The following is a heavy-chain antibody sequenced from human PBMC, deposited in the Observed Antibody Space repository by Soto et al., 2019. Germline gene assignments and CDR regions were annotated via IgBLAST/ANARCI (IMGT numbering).Heavy chain of an antibody. Sequence: QVQLVQSGAEVKKPGASVKVSCKASGYTFTSYYMHWVRQAPGQGLEWMVIINPSGGSTSYEQKFQGRVTMTSDTSTNTVYLELSSLRSEATAVYYCARDLFVVTANPSDYWGQGPLVTVSS. CDR1: GYTFTSYY. J-gene: IGHJ4*02. D-gene: IGHD2-21*02. V-gene: IGHV1-46*01. CDR3: ARDLFVVTANPSDY. CDR2: INPSGGST.